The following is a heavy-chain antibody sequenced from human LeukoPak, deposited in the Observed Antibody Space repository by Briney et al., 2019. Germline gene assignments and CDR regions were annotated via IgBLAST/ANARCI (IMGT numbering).Heavy chain of an antibody. D-gene: IGHD5-24*01. V-gene: IGHV4-59*01. CDR2: IYYSGST. CDR3: ARSRDGYNSNAFDI. CDR1: GGSISSYY. J-gene: IGHJ3*02. Sequence: PSETLSLTCTVSGGSISSYYWSWIRQPPGKGLEWIGYIYYSGSTNYNPSLKSRVTISVDTSKNQFSLKLSSVTAADTAVYYCARSRDGYNSNAFDIWGQGTMVIVSS.